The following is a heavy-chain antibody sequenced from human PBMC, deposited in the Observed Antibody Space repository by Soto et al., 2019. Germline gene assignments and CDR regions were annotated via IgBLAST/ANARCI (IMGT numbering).Heavy chain of an antibody. Sequence: GGSLRLSCSASGFTFSSYAMHWVRQAPGEGLEYVSGIRGNGDPPFYADSVKGRFTISRDNSKNTLYLQMSSLSADDTAVYYCVKSRGGNNFDFFDWGQGALVTVSS. CDR3: VKSRGGNNFDFFD. V-gene: IGHV3-64D*06. CDR1: GFTFSSYA. CDR2: IRGNGDPP. D-gene: IGHD5-12*01. J-gene: IGHJ4*02.